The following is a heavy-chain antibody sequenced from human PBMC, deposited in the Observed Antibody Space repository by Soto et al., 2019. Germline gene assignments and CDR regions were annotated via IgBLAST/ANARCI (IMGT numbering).Heavy chain of an antibody. CDR1: GFTFSSYA. CDR3: ARDRELGGDGMDV. D-gene: IGHD1-26*01. CDR2: ISYDGSNK. V-gene: IGHV3-30-3*01. Sequence: QVQLVESGGGVVQPGRSLRLSCAASGFTFSSYAMHWVRQAPGKGLEWVAVISYDGSNKYYADSVKGRFTISRDNSKNTLYPQMNSLRAEDTAVYYCARDRELGGDGMDVWGQGTTVTVSS. J-gene: IGHJ6*02.